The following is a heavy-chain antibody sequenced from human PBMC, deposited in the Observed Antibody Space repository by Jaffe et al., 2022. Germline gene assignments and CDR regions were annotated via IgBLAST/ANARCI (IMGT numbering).Heavy chain of an antibody. CDR2: IYHSGST. J-gene: IGHJ6*03. CDR1: GGSISSSNW. Sequence: QVQLQESGPGLVKPSGTLSLTCAVSGGSISSSNWWSWVRQPPGKGLEWIGEIYHSGSTNYNPSLKSRVTISVDKSKNQFSLKLSSVTAADTAVYYCARIGVGGDSSGWYVGYYYYYYYMDVWGKGTTVTVSS. V-gene: IGHV4-4*02. D-gene: IGHD6-19*01. CDR3: ARIGVGGDSSGWYVGYYYYYYYMDV.